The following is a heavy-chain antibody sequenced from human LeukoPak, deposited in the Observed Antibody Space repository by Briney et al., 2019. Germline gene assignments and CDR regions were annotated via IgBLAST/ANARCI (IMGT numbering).Heavy chain of an antibody. CDR3: GGGLRFLEWLPRDWFDS. CDR1: GGSISSYY. D-gene: IGHD3-3*01. CDR2: IYYSGST. V-gene: IGHV4-59*08. Sequence: PSETLSLTCTVSGGSISSYYWSWIRQPPGKGLEWIGYIYYSGSTNYNPSLKSRVTISVDTSKNQFSLKLSSVTAADTAVYYCGGGLRFLEWLPRDWFDSWGQGTLVTVSS. J-gene: IGHJ5*01.